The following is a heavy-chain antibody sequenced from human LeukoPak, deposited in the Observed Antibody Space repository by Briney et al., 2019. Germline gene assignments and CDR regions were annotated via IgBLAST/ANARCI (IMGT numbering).Heavy chain of an antibody. D-gene: IGHD2-2*02. Sequence: GGSLRLSCAASGFTFSSYAMHWVRQAPGKGLEWVAVTSYDGSNKYYADSVKGGFTISRDNYKNTLFLQMNSLTAEDTAVYYCARDSILYYYYIDVWGKGTTVTVSS. CDR1: GFTFSSYA. V-gene: IGHV3-30*04. J-gene: IGHJ6*03. CDR2: TSYDGSNK. CDR3: ARDSILYYYYIDV.